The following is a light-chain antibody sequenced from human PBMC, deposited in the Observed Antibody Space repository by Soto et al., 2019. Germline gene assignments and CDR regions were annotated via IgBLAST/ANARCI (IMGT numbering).Light chain of an antibody. J-gene: IGLJ3*02. CDR3: AAWDDSLNGWV. CDR1: NSNIGRNS. Sequence: QSALTQPPSASGTPGQTVTISCSGGNSNIGRNSVNWYQQLPGTAPKLLMYSNNQRPSGVPDRFSGSKSGTSASLAISGLQSEDEADYYCAAWDDSLNGWVFGGGTKLTVL. V-gene: IGLV1-44*01. CDR2: SNN.